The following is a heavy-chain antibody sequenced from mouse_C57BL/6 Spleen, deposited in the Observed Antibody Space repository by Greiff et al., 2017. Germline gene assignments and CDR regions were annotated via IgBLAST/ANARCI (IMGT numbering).Heavy chain of an antibody. CDR3: ARAGGTWRIMDY. CDR1: GYTFTSYW. Sequence: VQLQESGTELVKPGASVKLSCKASGYTFTSYWMHWVKQRPGQGLEWIGNINPSNGGTNYNEKFKSKATLTVDKSSSTAYMQLSSLTSEDSAVYYCARAGGTWRIMDYWGQGTSVTVSS. V-gene: IGHV1-53*01. J-gene: IGHJ4*01. D-gene: IGHD4-1*01. CDR2: INPSNGGT.